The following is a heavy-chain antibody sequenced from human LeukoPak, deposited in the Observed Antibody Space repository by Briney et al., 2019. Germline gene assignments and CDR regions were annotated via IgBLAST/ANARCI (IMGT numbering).Heavy chain of an antibody. V-gene: IGHV5-51*01. J-gene: IGHJ4*02. CDR2: IYPGDSDT. CDR1: GYSFTNYW. D-gene: IGHD1-26*01. CDR3: ARHSNIGGAVDY. Sequence: GESLKISCKGSGYSFTNYWLAWVRQMPGKGLEWMGIIYPGDSDTRYSPSFQGHVTISADKSISTAYLQWNSLKASDTAIYYCARHSNIGGAVDYWGQGTLLTVSS.